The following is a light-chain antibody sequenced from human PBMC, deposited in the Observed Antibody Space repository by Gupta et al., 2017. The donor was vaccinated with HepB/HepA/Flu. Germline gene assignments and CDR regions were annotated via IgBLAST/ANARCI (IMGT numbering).Light chain of an antibody. CDR3: QQYGSSPLT. CDR1: QSVSSSY. J-gene: IGKJ1*01. CDR2: GAS. V-gene: IGKV3-20*01. Sequence: ENVLTQPPGTLSLSPGESATLSCRASQSVSSSYLAWYQQKPGQAPRLLIYGASSRATGLPDRCSGCGSETDFTLTISRREPLEFAVYYCQQYGSSPLTLGQGTKVEIK.